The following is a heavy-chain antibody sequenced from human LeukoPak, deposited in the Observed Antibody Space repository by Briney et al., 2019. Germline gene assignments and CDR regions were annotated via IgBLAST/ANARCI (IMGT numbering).Heavy chain of an antibody. Sequence: PSETLSLTCTVSGGSISSGDYYWSWIRQPPGKGLEWIGYIYYSGSTYYNPSLKSRVTISVDTSKNQFSLKLSSVTAADTAVYYCARVPRGQGYCDYWGQGTLVTVSS. V-gene: IGHV4-30-4*01. D-gene: IGHD3-10*01. CDR1: GGSISSGDYY. CDR3: ARVPRGQGYCDY. J-gene: IGHJ4*02. CDR2: IYYSGST.